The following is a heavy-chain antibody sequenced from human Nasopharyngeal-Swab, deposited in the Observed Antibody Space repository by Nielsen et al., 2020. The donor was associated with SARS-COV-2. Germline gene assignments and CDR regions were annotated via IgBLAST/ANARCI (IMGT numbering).Heavy chain of an antibody. Sequence: VRQAPGKGLEWVAVISYDGSNKYYADSVKGRFTISRDNFKNTLYLQMNSLRAEDTAVYYCAKGGYSGYDPLGMDVWGQGTTVTVSS. D-gene: IGHD5-12*01. V-gene: IGHV3-30*18. J-gene: IGHJ6*02. CDR3: AKGGYSGYDPLGMDV. CDR2: ISYDGSNK.